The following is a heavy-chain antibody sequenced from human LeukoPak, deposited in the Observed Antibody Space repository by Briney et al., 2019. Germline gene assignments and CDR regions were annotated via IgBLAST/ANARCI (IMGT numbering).Heavy chain of an antibody. J-gene: IGHJ6*02. V-gene: IGHV4-59*01. CDR2: IYYSGSST. D-gene: IGHD3-10*01. CDR3: ARTSRHFYGSGTNLTPWPAGMDV. CDR1: GGTMSGFF. Sequence: SETLSLTCTVSGGTMSGFFWTWIRQPPGRELEWIGSIYYSGSSTKYNPSLKSRVTISVDTSKSQFSLNLNSATAADTAVYYCARTSRHFYGSGTNLTPWPAGMDVWGQGTTVTVSS.